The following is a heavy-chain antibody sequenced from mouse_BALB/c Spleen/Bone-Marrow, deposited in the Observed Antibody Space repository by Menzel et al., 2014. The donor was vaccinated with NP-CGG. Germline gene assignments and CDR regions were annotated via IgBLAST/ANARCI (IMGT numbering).Heavy chain of an antibody. CDR1: GFTFSSFG. D-gene: IGHD2-12*01. CDR3: ARTTYYAMDY. J-gene: IGHJ4*01. CDR2: ISSGSSTI. V-gene: IGHV5-17*02. Sequence: EVNLVESGGGLVQPGGSRKLSCAASGFTFSSFGMHWVRQAPEKGLEWVAYISSGSSTIYYADTVKGRFTISRDNPKNTLFLQMTSLRSEDTAMYYCARTTYYAMDYWGQGTSVTVSS.